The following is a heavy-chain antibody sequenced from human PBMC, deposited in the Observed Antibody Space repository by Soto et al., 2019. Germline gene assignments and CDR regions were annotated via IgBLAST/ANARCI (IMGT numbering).Heavy chain of an antibody. CDR1: GFTFSSYS. V-gene: IGHV3-21*01. CDR2: ISSSSYI. J-gene: IGHJ6*03. D-gene: IGHD4-17*01. CDR3: ARGPYGDSYYYYYYMDV. Sequence: PGGSLRLSCAASGFTFSSYSMNWVRQAPGKGLEWVSSISSSSYIYYADSVKGRFTISRDNAKNSLYLQMNSLRAGDTAVYYCARGPYGDSYYYYYYMDVWGKGTTVTVSS.